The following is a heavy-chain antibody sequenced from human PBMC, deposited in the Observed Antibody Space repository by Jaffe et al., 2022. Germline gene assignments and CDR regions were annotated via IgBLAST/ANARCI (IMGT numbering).Heavy chain of an antibody. V-gene: IGHV5-51*01. J-gene: IGHJ4*02. CDR3: VRQPPSLGDYVWGRYRPSDY. Sequence: EVQLVQSGAEVKKPGESLKISCKGSGYSFTKYWIGWVRQMPGKGLEWMGIIYPDDSDTGYSPSFQGQVTISVDKSSSTAYLQWSSLKASDTAMYYCVRQPPSLGDYVWGRYRPSDYWGQGTLVTVSS. D-gene: IGHD3-16*02. CDR2: IYPDDSDT. CDR1: GYSFTKYW.